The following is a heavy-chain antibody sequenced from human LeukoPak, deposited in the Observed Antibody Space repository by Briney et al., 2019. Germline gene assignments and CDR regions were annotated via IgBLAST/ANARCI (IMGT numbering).Heavy chain of an antibody. J-gene: IGHJ6*03. V-gene: IGHV4-38-2*02. CDR1: GYSISSGYY. CDR3: ARMDYGDLDYYYYYYMDV. Sequence: SETLSLTCTVSGYSISSGYYWGWIRQPPGKGLEWIGTIYHSGTTYYNPSLKSRVTMSVDTSKNQFSLKLSSVTAADTAVYYCARMDYGDLDYYYYYYMDVWGKGTTVTISS. D-gene: IGHD4-17*01. CDR2: IYHSGTT.